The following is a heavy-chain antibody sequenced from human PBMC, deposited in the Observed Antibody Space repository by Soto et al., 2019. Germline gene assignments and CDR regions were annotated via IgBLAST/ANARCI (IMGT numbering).Heavy chain of an antibody. Sequence: QVQLVESGGGEVQPGRSLRLSCAASGFTFSSYGMHWVRQAPGKGLEWVAVIWYDGSNKYYADSVKGRFTISRDNSKNTLYLQMNSLRAEDTAVYYCAREEDSSSWYYFDYWGQGTLVTVSS. D-gene: IGHD6-13*01. J-gene: IGHJ4*02. CDR3: AREEDSSSWYYFDY. CDR2: IWYDGSNK. CDR1: GFTFSSYG. V-gene: IGHV3-33*01.